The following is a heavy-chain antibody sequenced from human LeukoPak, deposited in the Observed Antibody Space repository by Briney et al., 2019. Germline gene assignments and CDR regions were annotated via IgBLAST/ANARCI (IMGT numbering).Heavy chain of an antibody. CDR1: GGSFSGYY. CDR2: INHSGST. CDR3: ARAGGYSSINYGMDV. D-gene: IGHD5-18*01. Sequence: SETLSFTCAVYGGSFSGYYWSWIRQPPGKGLEWIGEINHSGSTNYNPSLKSRVTISVDTSKNQFSLKLSSVTAADTAVYYCARAGGYSSINYGMDVWGQGTTVTVSS. V-gene: IGHV4-34*01. J-gene: IGHJ6*02.